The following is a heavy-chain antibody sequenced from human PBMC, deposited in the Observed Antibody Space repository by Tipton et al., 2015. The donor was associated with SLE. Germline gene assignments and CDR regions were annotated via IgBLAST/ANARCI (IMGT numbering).Heavy chain of an antibody. D-gene: IGHD1-26*01. Sequence: SLRLSCAASGFTFSGSAMHWVRQASGKGLEWVGLIRSKANSYTTEYAASVKGRFTISRDDSKNSLYLQMNSLKTEDTAVYYCAIAGSGSCERWGQGPLVTVSS. CDR1: GFTFSGSA. V-gene: IGHV3-72*01. J-gene: IGHJ1*01. CDR2: IRSKANSYTT. CDR3: AIAGSGSCER.